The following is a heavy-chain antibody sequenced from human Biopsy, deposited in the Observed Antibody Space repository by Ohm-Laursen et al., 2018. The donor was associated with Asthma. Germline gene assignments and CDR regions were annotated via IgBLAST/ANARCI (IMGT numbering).Heavy chain of an antibody. J-gene: IGHJ6*02. Sequence: ASVKVSCKTSGYTFSSAGITWVRQAPGQGLEWMGWISVYNGNTKVAQKLQDRVTMITDTSTSTAYMELRSLGSDDTAVYFCARAVDYSHYYGIDVWGQGTTVTVS. CDR2: ISVYNGNT. V-gene: IGHV1-18*01. CDR1: GYTFSSAG. CDR3: ARAVDYSHYYGIDV. D-gene: IGHD3-10*01.